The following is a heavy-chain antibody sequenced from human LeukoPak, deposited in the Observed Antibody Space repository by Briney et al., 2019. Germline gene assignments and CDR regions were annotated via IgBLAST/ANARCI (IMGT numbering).Heavy chain of an antibody. CDR3: AREGGSWSDGYYYYYMDV. J-gene: IGHJ6*03. CDR2: IYYSGST. V-gene: IGHV4-59*11. CDR1: GGSISSHY. D-gene: IGHD6-13*01. Sequence: PSETLSLTCTVSGGSISSHYWSWIRQPPGKGLEWIGYIYYSGSTNYNPSLKSRVTISVDTSKNQFSLKLSSVTAADTAVYYCAREGGSWSDGYYYYYMDVWGKGTTVTVSS.